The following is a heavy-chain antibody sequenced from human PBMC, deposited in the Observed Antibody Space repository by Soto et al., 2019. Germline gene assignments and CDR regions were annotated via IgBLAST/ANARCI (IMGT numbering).Heavy chain of an antibody. Sequence: SETLSLTCTVSGGSISSYYWSWIRQPPGKGLEWIGYIYYSGSTNYNPSLKSRVTISVDTSKNQFSLKLSSVTAADTAVYYCASSGYSSGYDYWGQGTLVTVSS. CDR2: IYYSGST. CDR3: ASSGYSSGYDY. CDR1: GGSISSYY. J-gene: IGHJ4*02. V-gene: IGHV4-59*01. D-gene: IGHD6-19*01.